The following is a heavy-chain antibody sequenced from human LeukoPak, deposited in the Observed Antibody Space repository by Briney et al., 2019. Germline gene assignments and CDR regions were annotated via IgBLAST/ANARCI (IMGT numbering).Heavy chain of an antibody. Sequence: ASVKVSCKASGYTFTNYAINWARQAPGQGLEWMGWINTNTGNPTYAQGFTGRFVFSLDTSVSTAYLQISSLRAEDTAVYHCARHWKLFDYWGQGTPVTVSS. J-gene: IGHJ4*02. D-gene: IGHD1-1*01. CDR1: GYTFTNYA. CDR3: ARHWKLFDY. CDR2: INTNTGNP. V-gene: IGHV7-4-1*02.